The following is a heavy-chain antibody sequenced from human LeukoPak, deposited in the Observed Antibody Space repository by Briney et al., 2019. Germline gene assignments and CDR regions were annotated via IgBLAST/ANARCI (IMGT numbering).Heavy chain of an antibody. CDR3: ARAKYYDSSGYSRGAFDI. V-gene: IGHV4-38-2*02. Sequence: SVTLSLTCSVSGYSITSGFYWGWIRQPPGEGLGWIGSIFHSGSTYYNPSLNSRVTISVDTSKNQFSLKLSSVTPADTAVYYCARAKYYDSSGYSRGAFDIWGQGTMVTVPS. CDR1: GYSITSGFY. D-gene: IGHD3-22*01. CDR2: IFHSGST. J-gene: IGHJ3*02.